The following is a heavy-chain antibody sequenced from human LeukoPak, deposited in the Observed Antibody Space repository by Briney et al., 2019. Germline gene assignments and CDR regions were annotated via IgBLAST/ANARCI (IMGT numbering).Heavy chain of an antibody. J-gene: IGHJ4*02. Sequence: GWVRQMPGKGLGWIGSIYYSGSTYYNPSLKSRVTISVDTSKNQFSLKLSSVTAADTAVYYCARRGTGYSRVFDYWGQGTLVTVSS. CDR3: ARRGTGYSRVFDY. D-gene: IGHD4-11*01. V-gene: IGHV4-39*01. CDR2: IYYSGST.